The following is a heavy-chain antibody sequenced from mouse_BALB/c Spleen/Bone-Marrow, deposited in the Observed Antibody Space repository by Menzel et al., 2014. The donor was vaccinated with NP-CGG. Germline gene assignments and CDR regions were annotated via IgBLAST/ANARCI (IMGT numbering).Heavy chain of an antibody. CDR2: ISNGGGST. CDR3: ARHNYDETWFAY. CDR1: GFTFSDYY. V-gene: IGHV5-12*02. Sequence: EVQRVESGGGLVQPGGSLKLSCATSGFTFSDYYMYWVRQTPEKRLEWVAYISNGGGSTYYPDTVKGRFTISRDNAKNTLYLQMSRLKSEDTAMYYCARHNYDETWFAYWGQGTLVPVSA. D-gene: IGHD2-4*01. J-gene: IGHJ3*01.